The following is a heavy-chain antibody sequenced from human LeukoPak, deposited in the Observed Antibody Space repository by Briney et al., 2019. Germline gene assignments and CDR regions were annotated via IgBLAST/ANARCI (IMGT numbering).Heavy chain of an antibody. Sequence: QSSETLSLTCAVYGGSFSGYYWSWIRQPPGKGLEWIGEINHSGSTNYNPSLKSRVTISVDTSKNQFSLKLSSVTAADTAVYYCARAKLPSPDRDYYYGMDVWGQGTTVTVSS. CDR3: ARAKLPSPDRDYYYGMDV. CDR2: INHSGST. V-gene: IGHV4-34*01. D-gene: IGHD2-15*01. CDR1: GGSFSGYY. J-gene: IGHJ6*02.